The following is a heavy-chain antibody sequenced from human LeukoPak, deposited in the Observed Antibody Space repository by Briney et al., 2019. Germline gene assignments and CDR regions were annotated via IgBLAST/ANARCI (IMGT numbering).Heavy chain of an antibody. J-gene: IGHJ4*02. CDR2: MNPNSGNT. Sequence: ASVKVSCKASGYTFTSYDINWVRQATGQGLEWMGWMNPNSGNTGYAQKFQGRVTMTRNTPISTAYMELSSLRSEDTAVYYCASRPRSGYSIDYWGQGTLVTVSS. V-gene: IGHV1-8*01. CDR1: GYTFTSYD. D-gene: IGHD6-19*01. CDR3: ASRPRSGYSIDY.